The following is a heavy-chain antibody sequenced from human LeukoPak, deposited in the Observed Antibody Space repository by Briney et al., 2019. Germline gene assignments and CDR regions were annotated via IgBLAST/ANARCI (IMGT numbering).Heavy chain of an antibody. D-gene: IGHD6-6*01. CDR1: GGTFSSYA. CDR2: IIPILGIA. Sequence: ASVKVSCKASGGTFSSYAISWVRQAPGQGLEWMGRIIPILGIANYAQKFQGRVMITADKSTSTAYMELSSLRSEDTAVYYCARESLSIAARNYYYYYGMDVWGQGTTVTVSS. CDR3: ARESLSIAARNYYYYYGMDV. J-gene: IGHJ6*02. V-gene: IGHV1-69*04.